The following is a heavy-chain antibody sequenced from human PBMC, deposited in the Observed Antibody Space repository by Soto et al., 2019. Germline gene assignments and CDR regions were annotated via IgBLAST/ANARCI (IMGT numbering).Heavy chain of an antibody. CDR1: GGSISSGGYY. D-gene: IGHD3-9*01. V-gene: IGHV4-31*03. Sequence: PSETLSLTCTVSGGSISSGGYYWSWIRQHPGKGLEWIGYIYYSGSTYYNPSLKSRVTISVDTSKNQFSLKLSSVTAADTAVYYCAREEDYDILTGYTSNWFDPWGQGNLVTVS. J-gene: IGHJ5*02. CDR3: AREEDYDILTGYTSNWFDP. CDR2: IYYSGST.